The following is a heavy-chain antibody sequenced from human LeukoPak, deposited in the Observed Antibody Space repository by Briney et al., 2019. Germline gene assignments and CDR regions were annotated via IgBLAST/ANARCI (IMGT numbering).Heavy chain of an antibody. V-gene: IGHV3-23*01. J-gene: IGHJ4*02. CDR2: ISGSGGST. CDR3: ARDRGYDNFDY. Sequence: GGSLRLFCAVSGFIFSSYAMSWVRQARGKGLEWVSAISGSGGSTYYADSLKGRFTISSDNSKNSLYLQMNSLRTEDTAMYYCARDRGYDNFDYWGQGILVTVSS. CDR1: GFIFSSYA. D-gene: IGHD5-12*01.